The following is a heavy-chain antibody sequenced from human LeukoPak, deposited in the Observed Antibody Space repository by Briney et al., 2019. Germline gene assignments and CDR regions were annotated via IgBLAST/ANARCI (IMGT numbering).Heavy chain of an antibody. CDR1: GFTFSSYA. J-gene: IGHJ3*02. Sequence: PGGSLRLSCAASGFTFSSYAMSWVSQAQGKGLEWVSAISGSSGSTYYADSVKGRLTISRDNAKNSLYLQMNSLRVEDTAVYYCAREYSSSSGRAFDIWGQGTMVTVSS. CDR2: ISGSSGST. CDR3: AREYSSSSGRAFDI. D-gene: IGHD6-6*01. V-gene: IGHV3-23*01.